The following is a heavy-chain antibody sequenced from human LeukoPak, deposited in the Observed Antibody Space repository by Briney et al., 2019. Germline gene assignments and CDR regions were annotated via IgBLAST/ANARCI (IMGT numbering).Heavy chain of an antibody. CDR2: IWYDGSNK. CDR1: GFNLSSYG. Sequence: GRSLTLSWAASGFNLSSYGMHWVRQAPGKGLEWVAVIWYDGSNKYYADSVKGRFTISRDNSKITRYLQMNSLRAEDTAVYYCARDCSGGSCYDHDAFDIWGQGTMVTVSS. V-gene: IGHV3-33*01. J-gene: IGHJ3*02. D-gene: IGHD2-15*01. CDR3: ARDCSGGSCYDHDAFDI.